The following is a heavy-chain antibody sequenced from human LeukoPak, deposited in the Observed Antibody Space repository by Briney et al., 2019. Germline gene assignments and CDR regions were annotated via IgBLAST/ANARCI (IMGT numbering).Heavy chain of an antibody. CDR1: GFIFSNYE. CDR3: VSSRILDFDY. D-gene: IGHD3-3*01. V-gene: IGHV3-48*03. Sequence: PGGSLRLSCAASGFIFSNYEMNWVRQAPGKGLEWLSFITGSGSTMYYADSVRGRFTIYRDNAKNSLYLQMNSLRAEDTAVYHCVSSRILDFDYWGQGTLVTVSS. J-gene: IGHJ4*02. CDR2: ITGSGSTM.